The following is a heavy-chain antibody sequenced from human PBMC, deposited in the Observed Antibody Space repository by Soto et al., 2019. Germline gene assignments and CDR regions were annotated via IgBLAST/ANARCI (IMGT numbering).Heavy chain of an antibody. J-gene: IGHJ5*02. CDR3: ARGRGYSYQNFFDL. D-gene: IGHD5-18*01. V-gene: IGHV4-31*03. Sequence: NPSETLSLTCTVPGGSINGGGYCWTWIRQHPGKGLEWFGNIYKSGTTYYNPSLEGRVSISLDMSKNQFSLNVTSVTAADSAVYYCARGRGYSYQNFFDLWGQGIRVTVSS. CDR2: IYKSGTT. CDR1: GGSINGGGYC.